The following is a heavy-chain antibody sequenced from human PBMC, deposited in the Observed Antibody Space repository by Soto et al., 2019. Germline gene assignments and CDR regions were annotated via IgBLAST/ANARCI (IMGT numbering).Heavy chain of an antibody. J-gene: IGHJ6*02. D-gene: IGHD3-3*01. CDR1: GYSFTSYW. CDR2: IDPSDSYT. CDR3: AREGDFWSGYLGPYYYYGMDV. V-gene: IGHV5-10-1*01. Sequence: GESLKISCKGSGYSFTSYWISWVRQMPGKGLEWMGRIDPSDSYTNYSPSFQGHVTISADKSISTAYLQWSSLKASDTAMYYCAREGDFWSGYLGPYYYYGMDVWGQGTTVTVSS.